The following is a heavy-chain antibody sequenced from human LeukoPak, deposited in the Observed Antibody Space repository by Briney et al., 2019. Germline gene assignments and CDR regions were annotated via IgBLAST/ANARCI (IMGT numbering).Heavy chain of an antibody. V-gene: IGHV4-34*01. CDR2: INHSGST. CDR3: ARDRPNVDSTGYFSRHDAFDI. D-gene: IGHD3-22*01. CDR1: GGSFSGYY. J-gene: IGHJ3*02. Sequence: SETLSLTCAVYGGSFSGYYWSWIRQPPGKGLEWIGEINHSGSTNYNPSLKSRVTISVDTSKNQFSLKLSSVTAADTSMYYCARDRPNVDSTGYFSRHDAFDIWGQGTMVTVSS.